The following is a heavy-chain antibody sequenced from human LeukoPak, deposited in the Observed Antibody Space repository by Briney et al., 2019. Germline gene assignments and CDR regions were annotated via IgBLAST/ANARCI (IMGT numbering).Heavy chain of an antibody. J-gene: IGHJ4*02. Sequence: GASVKVSCKASGYTFTSYGISWVRQAPGQGLEWMGWISAYNGNTNYAQKLQGRVTITADKSTSTAYMELSSLRSEDTAVYYCARDRGLAAAGIRTFDYWGQGTLVTVSS. CDR2: ISAYNGNT. V-gene: IGHV1-18*01. D-gene: IGHD6-13*01. CDR1: GYTFTSYG. CDR3: ARDRGLAAAGIRTFDY.